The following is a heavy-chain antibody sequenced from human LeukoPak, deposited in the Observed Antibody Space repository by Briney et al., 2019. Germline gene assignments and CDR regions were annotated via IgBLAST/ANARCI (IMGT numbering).Heavy chain of an antibody. J-gene: IGHJ4*02. CDR2: IYYSGTT. V-gene: IGHV4-59*01. Sequence: SETLSLTCAVSGGSISTYYWSWIRQPPGKGLEWIGYIYYSGTTNYNPSLQSRVTISVATSKNQFSLKLSSVTAADTALYYCARDRASAGGFDYWGQGTLVTVSS. CDR3: ARDRASAGGFDY. D-gene: IGHD2-15*01. CDR1: GGSISTYY.